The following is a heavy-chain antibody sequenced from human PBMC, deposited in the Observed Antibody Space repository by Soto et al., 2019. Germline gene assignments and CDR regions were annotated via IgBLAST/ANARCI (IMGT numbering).Heavy chain of an antibody. V-gene: IGHV3-30*18. D-gene: IGHD4-17*01. CDR2: ISYDGSYK. CDR1: GFTFSTDG. Sequence: QVQLVESGGGAVQPGRSLRLSCAASGFTFSTDGMYWVRQAPGKGLEWVAVISYDGSYKYYADSVKCRFAISRDNSKNTLSLQMNPLRAEDTAVYYCAKEVHYGAIDYWGQGTLVTVSS. J-gene: IGHJ4*02. CDR3: AKEVHYGAIDY.